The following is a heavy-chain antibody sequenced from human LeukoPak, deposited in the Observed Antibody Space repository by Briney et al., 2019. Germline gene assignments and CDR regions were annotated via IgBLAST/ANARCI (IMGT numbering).Heavy chain of an antibody. CDR2: INHSGST. J-gene: IGHJ4*02. CDR1: GGSFSGYY. Sequence: SETLSLTCAVYGGSFSGYYWSWIRQPPGKGLEWIGEINHSGSTNYNPSLKSRVTLSVDTSKNQFSLKLSSVTAADTAVYYCARGMGATTFWGQGTLVTVSS. V-gene: IGHV4-34*01. D-gene: IGHD1-26*01. CDR3: ARGMGATTF.